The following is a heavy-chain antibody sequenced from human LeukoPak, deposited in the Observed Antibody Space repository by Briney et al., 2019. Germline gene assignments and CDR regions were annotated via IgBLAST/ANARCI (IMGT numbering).Heavy chain of an antibody. CDR3: AGGGVVVAPLDV. CDR2: IYYSGST. J-gene: IGHJ6*02. Sequence: KTSETLSLTCTVSGGSISSYYWSWIRQPPGKGLEWIGYIYYSGSTNYNPSLKSRVTISVDTSKNQFSLKLSSVTAADTAVYYCAGGGVVVAPLDVWGQGTTVTVSS. D-gene: IGHD2-15*01. CDR1: GGSISSYY. V-gene: IGHV4-59*01.